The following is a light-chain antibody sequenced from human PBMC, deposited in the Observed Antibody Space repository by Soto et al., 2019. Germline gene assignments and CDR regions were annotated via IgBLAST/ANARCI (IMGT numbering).Light chain of an antibody. Sequence: QSVLTQPASVSGSPGQSITISCTGTSSDVGGYSYVSWYQQHPGKAPKLLIYEVSNQPSVVSNRFSGSKSGNTASLTISGLQAEDEADYSCSSFSSSSTLVVFGGGTKLTVL. J-gene: IGLJ2*01. CDR2: EVS. CDR3: SSFSSSSTLVV. V-gene: IGLV2-14*01. CDR1: SSDVGGYSY.